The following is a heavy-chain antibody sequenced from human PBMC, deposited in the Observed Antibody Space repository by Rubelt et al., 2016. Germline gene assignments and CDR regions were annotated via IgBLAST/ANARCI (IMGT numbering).Heavy chain of an antibody. V-gene: IGHV1-18*01. D-gene: IGHD5-12*01. CDR1: GYTFTIYG. J-gene: IGHJ3*02. Sequence: QVQLVQSGAEVKKPGASVKVSCKASGYTFTIYGIGWVRQAPGQGLEWMGWISAYNGNTKYAQKLQGRVTMTTDTSTNTAYMELRSLRSDDTAVYYCARYSGYESAMSDDAFDIWGQGTMVTVSS. CDR2: ISAYNGNT. CDR3: ARYSGYESAMSDDAFDI.